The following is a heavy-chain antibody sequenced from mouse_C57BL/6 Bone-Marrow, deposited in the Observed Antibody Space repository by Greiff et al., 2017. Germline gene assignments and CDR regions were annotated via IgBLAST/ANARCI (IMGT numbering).Heavy chain of an antibody. D-gene: IGHD1-1*01. Sequence: EVNVVESGGGLVQSGRSLRLSCATSGFTFSDFYMEWVRQAPGKGLEWIAASRNKANDYTTEYSASVKGRFIVSRDTSQSILYLQMNALRAEDTAIYYCARESYGSSWYFDVWGTGTTVTVSS. CDR1: GFTFSDFY. CDR2: SRNKANDYTT. V-gene: IGHV7-1*01. J-gene: IGHJ1*03. CDR3: ARESYGSSWYFDV.